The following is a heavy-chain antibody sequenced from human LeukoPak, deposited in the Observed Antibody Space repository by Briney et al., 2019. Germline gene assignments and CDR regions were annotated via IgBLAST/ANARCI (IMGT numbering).Heavy chain of an antibody. J-gene: IGHJ5*02. CDR2: MNPNSGNT. CDR3: ARVRGDYDFWSGSNWFDP. V-gene: IGHV1-8*01. CDR1: GYTFTSYD. D-gene: IGHD3-3*01. Sequence: GAPVKVSCKASGYTFTSYDINWVRQATGQGLEWMGWMNPNSGNTGYAQKFQGRVTMTRNTSISTAYMELSRLRSEDTAVYYCARVRGDYDFWSGSNWFDPWGQGTLVTVSS.